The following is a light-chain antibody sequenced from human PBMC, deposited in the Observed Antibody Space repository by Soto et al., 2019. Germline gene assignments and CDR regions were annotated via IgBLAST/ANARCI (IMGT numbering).Light chain of an antibody. J-gene: IGLJ3*02. CDR1: SSNIGGNP. V-gene: IGLV1-44*01. Sequence: QSVLTQPPSASGTPGQRVTISCFGSSSNIGGNPVNWYQQLPGTAPKVLIYNNNQRPSGVPDRFSGSKSGTSASLAISGLQSEDEADYYSAAWHDSLNGPVFGGGTKLTVL. CDR2: NNN. CDR3: AAWHDSLNGPV.